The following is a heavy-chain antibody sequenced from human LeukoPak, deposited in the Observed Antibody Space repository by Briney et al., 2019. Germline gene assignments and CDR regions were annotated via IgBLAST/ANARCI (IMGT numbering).Heavy chain of an antibody. CDR2: IDSSGGYM. Sequence: GGSLTLSCEASGFTFNTYSMNWPRQAPGKGRAGVSPIDSSGGYMVYPDSVKGRFIISRDNAKDSLYLQMNSLRVEDTAVYYCLRGDRRDYWGQGTLVTVSS. V-gene: IGHV3-21*06. J-gene: IGHJ4*02. CDR3: LRGDRRDY. CDR1: GFTFNTYS.